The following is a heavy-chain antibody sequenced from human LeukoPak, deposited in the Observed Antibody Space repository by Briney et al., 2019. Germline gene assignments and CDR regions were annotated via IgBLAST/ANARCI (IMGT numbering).Heavy chain of an antibody. CDR1: GFRFSSYG. CDR2: ISYDGANK. D-gene: IGHD6-13*01. V-gene: IGHV3-30*18. CDR3: AKSFAPAAGHYFFDY. J-gene: IGHJ4*02. Sequence: PWGSLRLSCAASGFRFSSYGMHWVRQAPGKGLEWVAVISYDGANKDYADSVKGRFTISRDNSKNSVYLQMNSLRAEDTAVYFCAKSFAPAAGHYFFDYWGQGTLVTVSS.